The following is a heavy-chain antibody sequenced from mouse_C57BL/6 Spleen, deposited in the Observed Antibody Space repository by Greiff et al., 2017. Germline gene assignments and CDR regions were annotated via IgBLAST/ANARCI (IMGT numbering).Heavy chain of an antibody. CDR1: GYTFTDYN. V-gene: IGHV1-15*01. CDR3: ARRETGFAY. Sequence: VQLQQSGAELVRPGASVTLSCKASGYTFTDYNMHWVKQTPVKSLEWIGAIDPDTGGTVYNQKFKGKATLTADKSSSTAYMELRSLTSEDTAVYYCARRETGFAYWGQGTLVTVSA. CDR2: IDPDTGGT. J-gene: IGHJ3*01.